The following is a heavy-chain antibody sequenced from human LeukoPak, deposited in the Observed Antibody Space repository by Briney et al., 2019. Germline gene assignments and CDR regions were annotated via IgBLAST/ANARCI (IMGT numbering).Heavy chain of an antibody. CDR1: GFTFSSYW. CDR3: ASQTGTTYYYYYYMDV. D-gene: IGHD1-1*01. Sequence: PGGSLRLSCAASGFTFSSYWMSWVRQAPGKGLEWVANIKQDGSEKYHVDSVKGRFTISRDNAKNSLYLQMNSLRAEDTAVYYCASQTGTTYYYYYYMDVWGKGTTVTVSS. CDR2: IKQDGSEK. J-gene: IGHJ6*03. V-gene: IGHV3-7*01.